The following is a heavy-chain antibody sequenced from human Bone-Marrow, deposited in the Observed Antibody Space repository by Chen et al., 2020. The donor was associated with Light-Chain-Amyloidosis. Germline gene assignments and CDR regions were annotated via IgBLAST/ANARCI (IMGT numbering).Heavy chain of an antibody. V-gene: IGHV3-23*04. Sequence: EVQLVESGGGLLQRGGSLRLSCAASGSAFRSYAMSWVRQAPGRGLEGVPTIRGSGGSRYYGASVKGRLTISRDNSKNALFLQMNSLRAEDTAVYYCAKDISYDDILPGYPADAFDIWGQGTMVTVSS. D-gene: IGHD3-9*01. CDR1: GSAFRSYA. CDR2: IRGSGGSR. J-gene: IGHJ3*02. CDR3: AKDISYDDILPGYPADAFDI.